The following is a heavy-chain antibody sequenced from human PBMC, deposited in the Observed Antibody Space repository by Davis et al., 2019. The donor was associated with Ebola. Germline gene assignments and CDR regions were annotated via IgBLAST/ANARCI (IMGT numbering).Heavy chain of an antibody. CDR3: TTDPPTMTTSYYYYGMDV. CDR1: GFTFRNAW. V-gene: IGHV3-15*01. D-gene: IGHD4-17*01. Sequence: GESLKISCAASGFTFRNAWMSWGLHPPANRLEWVGRIKSKTDGGTTDYAAPVKGRFTISRDDSKNTLYLQMNSLKTEDTAVYYCTTDPPTMTTSYYYYGMDVWGQGTTVTVSS. CDR2: IKSKTDGGTT. J-gene: IGHJ6*02.